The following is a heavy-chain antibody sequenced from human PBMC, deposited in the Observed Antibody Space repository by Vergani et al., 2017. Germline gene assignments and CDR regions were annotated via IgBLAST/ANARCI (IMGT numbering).Heavy chain of an antibody. Sequence: VQLVESGGGVVQPVRSLRLSCAASGFTFSSYGMHWVRQAPGKGLEWVAVIWYDGSNKYYADSVKGRFTISRDNSKNTLYLQMNSLRAEDTAVYYCARDRGSYYRGAAFDIWGQGTMVTVSS. CDR3: ARDRGSYYRGAAFDI. D-gene: IGHD1-26*01. J-gene: IGHJ3*02. V-gene: IGHV3-33*01. CDR1: GFTFSSYG. CDR2: IWYDGSNK.